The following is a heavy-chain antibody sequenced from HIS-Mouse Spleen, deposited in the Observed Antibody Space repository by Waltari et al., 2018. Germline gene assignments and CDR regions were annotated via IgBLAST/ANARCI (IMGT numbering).Heavy chain of an antibody. D-gene: IGHD6-13*01. CDR3: AREIPYSSSWYDWYFDL. CDR2: SYYSGST. V-gene: IGHV4-39*07. J-gene: IGHJ2*01. CDR1: GGSISSSSYY. Sequence: QLQLQESGPGLVKPSETLSLTCTVSGGSISSSSYYWGWIRQPPGKGREWIGSSYYSGSTYSTPALTSRVTIAVYTSKNQFSLKLSSVTAADTAVYYCAREIPYSSSWYDWYFDLWGRGTLVTVSS.